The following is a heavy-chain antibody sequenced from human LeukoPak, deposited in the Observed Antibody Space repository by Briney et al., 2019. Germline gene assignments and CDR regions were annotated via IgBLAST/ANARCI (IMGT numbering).Heavy chain of an antibody. Sequence: GGSLRLSCAVSGFTFSAFWMHWVRQAPGKGLVWVSRINSDDSRTTYADSVKGRFTISRDNAKNTLYLQMNSLGAEDTAVYYCARGLVHDTSGYYSDYWGQGTLVTVSS. J-gene: IGHJ4*02. D-gene: IGHD3-22*01. V-gene: IGHV3-74*01. CDR3: ARGLVHDTSGYYSDY. CDR2: INSDDSRT. CDR1: GFTFSAFW.